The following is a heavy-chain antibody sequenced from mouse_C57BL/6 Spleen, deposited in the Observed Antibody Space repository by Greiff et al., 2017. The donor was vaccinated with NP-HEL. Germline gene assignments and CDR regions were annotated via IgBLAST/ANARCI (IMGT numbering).Heavy chain of an antibody. CDR3: AKDRGFAY. V-gene: IGHV1-82*01. J-gene: IGHJ3*01. CDR2: IYPGDGDT. Sequence: VQLQQSGPELVKPGASVKISCKASGYAFSSSWMNWVKQRPGKGLEWIGRIYPGDGDTNYNGKFKGKATLTADKSSSTASMQLSSLTSEDSAVYFCAKDRGFAYWGQGTLVTVSA. CDR1: GYAFSSSW.